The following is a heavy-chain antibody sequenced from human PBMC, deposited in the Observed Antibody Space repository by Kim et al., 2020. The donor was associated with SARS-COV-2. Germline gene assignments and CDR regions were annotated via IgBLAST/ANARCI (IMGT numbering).Heavy chain of an antibody. CDR1: GFTFSSYS. CDR2: ISSSSSYI. D-gene: IGHD1-26*01. Sequence: GGSLRLSCAASGFTFSSYSMNWVRQAPGKGLEWVSSISSSSSYIYYADSVKGRFTISRDNAKNSLYLQMNSLRAEDTAVYYCARDQRVVGATRPDYWGQGTLVTVSS. V-gene: IGHV3-21*01. J-gene: IGHJ4*02. CDR3: ARDQRVVGATRPDY.